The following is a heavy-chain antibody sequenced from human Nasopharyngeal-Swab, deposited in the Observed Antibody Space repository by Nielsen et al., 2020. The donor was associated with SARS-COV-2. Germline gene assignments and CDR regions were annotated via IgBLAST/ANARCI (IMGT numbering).Heavy chain of an antibody. J-gene: IGHJ3*02. CDR2: FDPEDGER. Sequence: ASVKVSCKVSGYTLTESSMHWVRQAPGKGLEWMGGFDPEDGERFFAQRFQGRVTMTEDTSTDTAYMELSSLRSEDTAVYYCATQKLWSSGFDIWGQGTMVTVSS. CDR1: GYTLTESS. V-gene: IGHV1-24*01. D-gene: IGHD3-10*01. CDR3: ATQKLWSSGFDI.